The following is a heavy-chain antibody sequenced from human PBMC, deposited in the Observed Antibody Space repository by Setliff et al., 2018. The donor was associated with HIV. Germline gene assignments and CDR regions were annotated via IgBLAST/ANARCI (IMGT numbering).Heavy chain of an antibody. CDR1: GFNFRSYG. V-gene: IGHV3-20*04. CDR3: ARDTCDTPSCYAGPRFVY. CDR2: INWNGGST. J-gene: IGHJ4*02. Sequence: PGGSLRLSCAASGFNFRSYGMTWVRQAPGKGLEWVSGINWNGGSTGYADSVKGRFTISRDNAKNSPYLQMNSLRVEDTAVYYCARDTCDTPSCYAGPRFVYWGQGNLVTVSS. D-gene: IGHD2-2*01.